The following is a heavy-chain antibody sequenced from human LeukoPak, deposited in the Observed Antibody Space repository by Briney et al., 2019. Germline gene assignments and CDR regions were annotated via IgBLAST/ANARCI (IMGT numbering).Heavy chain of an antibody. Sequence: GGSLRLSCAASGFTFSSYWMSWVRQAPGKGLEWVANIKQDGSEKYYVDSVKGRFTISRDNAKNSLYLQMNSLRAEDTAVYYCARLPRTMVRGVHALFDYWGQGTLVTVSS. CDR2: IKQDGSEK. J-gene: IGHJ4*02. CDR3: ARLPRTMVRGVHALFDY. V-gene: IGHV3-7*01. D-gene: IGHD3-10*01. CDR1: GFTFSSYW.